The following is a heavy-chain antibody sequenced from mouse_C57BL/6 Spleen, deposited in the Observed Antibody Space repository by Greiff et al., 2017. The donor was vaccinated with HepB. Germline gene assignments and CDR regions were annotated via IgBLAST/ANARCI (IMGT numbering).Heavy chain of an antibody. CDR2: IDPEDGET. D-gene: IGHD1-1*01. CDR3: ARPTVVAADYYAMDY. V-gene: IGHV14-2*01. J-gene: IGHJ4*01. CDR1: GFNIKDYY. Sequence: EVQLQESGAELVKPGASVKLSCTASGFNIKDYYMHWVKQRTEQGLEWIGRIDPEDGETKYAPKFQGKATITADTSSNTAYLQLSSLTSEDTAVYYCARPTVVAADYYAMDYWGQGTSVTVSS.